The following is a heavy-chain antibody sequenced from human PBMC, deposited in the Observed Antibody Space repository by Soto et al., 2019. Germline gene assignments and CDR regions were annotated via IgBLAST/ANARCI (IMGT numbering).Heavy chain of an antibody. Sequence: EVQLVESGGGLVQPGGSLRLSCAASGFTFSSYWMHWVRQAPGKGLVWVSRINSDGSSTRYADSVKGRFTISRDNAKNMLYLQMNSLRAEDTAVYYCARVFFFGETEDAFDIRGQGTMVTVSS. CDR2: INSDGSST. CDR1: GFTFSSYW. V-gene: IGHV3-74*01. J-gene: IGHJ3*02. CDR3: ARVFFFGETEDAFDI. D-gene: IGHD3-10*01.